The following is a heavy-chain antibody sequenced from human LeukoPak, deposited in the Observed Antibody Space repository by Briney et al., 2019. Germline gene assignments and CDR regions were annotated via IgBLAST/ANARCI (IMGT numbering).Heavy chain of an antibody. CDR2: IIPILGIA. V-gene: IGHV1-69*04. D-gene: IGHD2-2*01. J-gene: IGHJ4*02. Sequence: ASVKVSCKASGGTFSSYAISWVRQAPGQGLEWMGRIIPILGIANYEQKFQGRVTITADKSASTAYMELSSLRSEDTAVYYCARDLNSHRLVVPAAMNYWGQGTLVTVSS. CDR3: ARDLNSHRLVVPAAMNY. CDR1: GGTFSSYA.